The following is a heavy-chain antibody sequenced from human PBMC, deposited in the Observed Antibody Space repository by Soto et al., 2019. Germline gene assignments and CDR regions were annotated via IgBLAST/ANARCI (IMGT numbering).Heavy chain of an antibody. CDR1: GFTFSSYD. Sequence: EVQLVESGGGLVQPGGSPRLSCAASGFTFSSYDMHWVRQATGKGLEWVSAIGTAGDTYYPGSVKGRFTISRENAKNSLYLQMNSLRAGDTAVYYCARGGGRVATPWFDPWGQGTLVTVSS. V-gene: IGHV3-13*04. D-gene: IGHD5-12*01. CDR2: IGTAGDT. CDR3: ARGGGRVATPWFDP. J-gene: IGHJ5*02.